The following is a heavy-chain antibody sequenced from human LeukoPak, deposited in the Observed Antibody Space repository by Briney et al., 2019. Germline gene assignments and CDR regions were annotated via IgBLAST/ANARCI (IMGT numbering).Heavy chain of an antibody. D-gene: IGHD5-24*01. V-gene: IGHV3-48*02. CDR2: ISSSSSTI. CDR3: ARDPTRWLQLRRYFDY. CDR1: GFTFSSYS. J-gene: IGHJ4*02. Sequence: GGSLRLSCAASGFTFSSYSMNWVRQAPGKGLEWVSYISSSSSTIYYADSVKGRFTISRDNAKNSLYLQMNSLRDEDTAVYYCARDPTRWLQLRRYFDYWGQGTLVTVSS.